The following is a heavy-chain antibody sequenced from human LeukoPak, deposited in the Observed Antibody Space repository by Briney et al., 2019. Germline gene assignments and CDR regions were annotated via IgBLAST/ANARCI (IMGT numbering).Heavy chain of an antibody. CDR1: GSTFGDYA. J-gene: IGHJ4*02. Sequence: PGGSLRLSCTASGSTFGDYAMSWFRQAPGKGLEWVGFIRSKAYGGTTEYAASVKGRFTISRDDSKSIAYLQMNSLKTEDTAVYYCTEEKYSSGWYDEGFYLYWGQGTLVTVSS. V-gene: IGHV3-49*03. CDR3: TEEKYSSGWYDEGFYLY. CDR2: IRSKAYGGTT. D-gene: IGHD6-19*01.